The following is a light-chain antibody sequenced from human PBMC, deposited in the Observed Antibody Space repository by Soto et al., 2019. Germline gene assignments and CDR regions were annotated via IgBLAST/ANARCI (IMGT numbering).Light chain of an antibody. J-gene: IGKJ1*01. V-gene: IGKV4-1*01. CDR1: QSLFFSSNDRNY. Sequence: IVVTQSPDSLAVSLVERATIDCRSSQSLFFSSNDRNYLAWYQQTPVQPPRLLSSCSSTREAWIPDRFSGRGSGTDFTLTSSSLQPEYVAVYYCHQYNDTSTFGQGTRVEIK. CDR2: CSS. CDR3: HQYNDTST.